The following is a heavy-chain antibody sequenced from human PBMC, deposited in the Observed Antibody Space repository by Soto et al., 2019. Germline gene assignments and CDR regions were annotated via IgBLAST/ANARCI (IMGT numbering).Heavy chain of an antibody. Sequence: SETLSLTCTVSGCSINRYYWSWIRQPPGKGLEWIGYMYNTGSTVYNPPFKSRVTISVDTSKNQFSLKLNSVTAADTAVYYCARDLWGYCGTDCYPLDVWGQGTTVTVS. J-gene: IGHJ6*02. CDR2: MYNTGST. CDR3: ARDLWGYCGTDCYPLDV. CDR1: GCSINRYY. V-gene: IGHV4-59*01. D-gene: IGHD2-21*02.